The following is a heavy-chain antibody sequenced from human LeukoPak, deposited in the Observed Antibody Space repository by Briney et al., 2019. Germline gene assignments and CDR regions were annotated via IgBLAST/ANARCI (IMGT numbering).Heavy chain of an antibody. CDR2: IIPILGIA. CDR3: AREGVRYCSSTSCYRDSYYYYGMNV. CDR1: GGTFSSYA. J-gene: IGHJ6*02. V-gene: IGHV1-69*04. Sequence: GASVKVSCKASGGTFSSYAISWVRQAPGQGLEWMGRIIPILGIANYAQKFQGRVTITADKSTSTAYMELSSLRSEDTAVYYCAREGVRYCSSTSCYRDSYYYYGMNVWGQGTTVTVSS. D-gene: IGHD2-2*02.